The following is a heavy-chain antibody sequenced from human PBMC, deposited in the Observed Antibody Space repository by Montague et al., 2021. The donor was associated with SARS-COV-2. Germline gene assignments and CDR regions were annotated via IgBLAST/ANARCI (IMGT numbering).Heavy chain of an antibody. Sequence: TLSLTCTVSGGSISSGGYYWSWIRQHPGKGLEWIGYIYYSGSTYYNPSLKSRVTISVDTSKNQFSLKLSSVTAADTAAYYCARAPATIFGVVKQIDYWGQGTLVTVSS. J-gene: IGHJ4*02. CDR1: GGSISSGGYY. CDR2: IYYSGST. D-gene: IGHD3-3*01. CDR3: ARAPATIFGVVKQIDY. V-gene: IGHV4-31*03.